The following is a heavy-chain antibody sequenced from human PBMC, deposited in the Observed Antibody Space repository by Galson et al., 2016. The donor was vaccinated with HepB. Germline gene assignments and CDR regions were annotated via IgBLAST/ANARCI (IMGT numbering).Heavy chain of an antibody. Sequence: SVKVSCKASGYTFSRYGVHWVRQAPGQSLEWMGSITAGYANTKYSQKFQGRVTITRDTSASTAYMELSSLRSEDTAVYYCARAYSDYSRSGAGPWGQGTTVTVSS. CDR2: ITAGYANT. J-gene: IGHJ6*02. CDR3: ARAYSDYSRSGAGP. D-gene: IGHD3-9*01. V-gene: IGHV1-3*01. CDR1: GYTFSRYG.